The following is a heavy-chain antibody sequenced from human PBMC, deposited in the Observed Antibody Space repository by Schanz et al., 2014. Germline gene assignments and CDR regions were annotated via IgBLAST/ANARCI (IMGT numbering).Heavy chain of an antibody. D-gene: IGHD3-9*01. CDR1: GFTFSGYA. CDR2: IVVGGGRT. CDR3: AKHVRSLTGNDY. Sequence: VQLVESGGGLVQPGGSLRISCAASGFTFSGYAMSWVRQAPGKGLEWVSSIVVGGGRTYYADSVKGRFTISRDNSKNTLYLQVNSLRAEDTAVYYCAKHVRSLTGNDYWGQGTLVTVSS. V-gene: IGHV3-23*04. J-gene: IGHJ4*02.